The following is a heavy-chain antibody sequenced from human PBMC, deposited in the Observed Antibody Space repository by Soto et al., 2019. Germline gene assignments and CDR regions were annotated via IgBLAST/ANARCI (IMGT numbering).Heavy chain of an antibody. CDR2: ITGSGSTI. D-gene: IGHD2-15*01. CDR1: GFTFSDYD. Sequence: QVQLVESGGGLVKPGGSLRLSCAASGFTFSDYDMSWIRQAPGKGLEWVSCITGSGSTIYYADSVKGRFTISRDNAKNSLFLHMNSLRVEDTAVYYCARTNYSTHYMDVWGKGTTVTVSS. V-gene: IGHV3-11*01. CDR3: ARTNYSTHYMDV. J-gene: IGHJ6*03.